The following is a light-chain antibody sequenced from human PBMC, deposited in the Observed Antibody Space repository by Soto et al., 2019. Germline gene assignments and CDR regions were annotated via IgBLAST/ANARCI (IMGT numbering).Light chain of an antibody. CDR2: TND. CDR1: SSNIGNNA. Sequence: QSVLTQPPSVSGAPRQRVTISCSGGSSNIGNNAVNWYQHLPGTAPKVLINTNDQRPSGVPDRFSGSKSGTSASLAISGLQSDDEADYYCATWDDNLNGPVFGGGTKVTVL. CDR3: ATWDDNLNGPV. V-gene: IGLV1-36*01. J-gene: IGLJ3*02.